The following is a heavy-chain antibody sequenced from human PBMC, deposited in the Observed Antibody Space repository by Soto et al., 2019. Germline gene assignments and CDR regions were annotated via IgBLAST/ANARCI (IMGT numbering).Heavy chain of an antibody. J-gene: IGHJ5*02. CDR1: GGSISDYY. D-gene: IGHD6-13*01. CDR2: IYKSGST. CDR3: ARRIAAADIGWFDP. V-gene: IGHV4-59*12. Sequence: SETLSLTCSVSGGSISDYYWSWIRQPPGRGLEWIGYIYKSGSTNYNPSLKSRVTISVDTSKNLFSLKLSSVTAADTAVYYCARRIAAADIGWFDPWGQGTLVTVSS.